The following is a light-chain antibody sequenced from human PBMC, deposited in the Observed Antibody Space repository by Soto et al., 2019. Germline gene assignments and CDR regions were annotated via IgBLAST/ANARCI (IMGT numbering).Light chain of an antibody. CDR2: GAS. V-gene: IGKV1-27*01. CDR1: QDIINH. J-gene: IGKJ5*01. CDR3: QNYHLALGT. Sequence: DIDMTQSPSSLSASVGDTVTITCRASQDIINHLAWYQQRPGKVPNLLIYGASTLHSGVPSRFRGSGSGTHFTLTISSLQPEDVATYYCQNYHLALGTFGQGTRLEIK.